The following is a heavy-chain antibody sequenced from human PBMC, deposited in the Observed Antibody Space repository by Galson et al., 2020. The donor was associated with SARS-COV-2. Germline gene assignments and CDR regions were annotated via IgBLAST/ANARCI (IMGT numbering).Heavy chain of an antibody. CDR1: GFTFSSYA. V-gene: IGHV3-30*01. Sequence: GGSLRLSCAASGFTFSSYAMHWVRQAPGKGLEWVAVISYAGSNKYYADSVKGRFTISRDNSKNTLYLQMNSLRAEDTAVYYCAGELELDAFDIWGQGTMVTVSS. J-gene: IGHJ3*02. CDR3: AGELELDAFDI. CDR2: ISYAGSNK. D-gene: IGHD1-7*01.